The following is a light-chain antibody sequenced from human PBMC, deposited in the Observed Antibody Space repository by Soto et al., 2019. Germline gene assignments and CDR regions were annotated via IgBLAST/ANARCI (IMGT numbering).Light chain of an antibody. CDR1: QSVSSY. CDR2: EAS. V-gene: IGKV3-11*01. J-gene: IGKJ5*01. CDR3: QQRSNWST. Sequence: EIVLTQPPATLSLSPGERATLSCRASQSVSSYLAWYQQKPGQAPRLLIYEASNRATGIPARFSGSGSGTDFTLTISSLEPEDSAVYYCQQRSNWSTFGQGTRLEMK.